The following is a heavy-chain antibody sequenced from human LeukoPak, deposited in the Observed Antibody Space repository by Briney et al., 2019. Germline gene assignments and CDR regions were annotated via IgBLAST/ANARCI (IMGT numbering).Heavy chain of an antibody. J-gene: IGHJ3*02. CDR3: ARESYYDSSGYSHDAFDI. CDR1: GSSISSYY. D-gene: IGHD3-22*01. Sequence: SETLSLTCTVSGSSISSYYWSWIRQPPGKGLEWIGYIYYSGNTNYNPSLKSRVTMSVDTSKNQFSLKLSSVTAADTAVYYCARESYYDSSGYSHDAFDIWGQGTMVTVPS. V-gene: IGHV4-59*12. CDR2: IYYSGNT.